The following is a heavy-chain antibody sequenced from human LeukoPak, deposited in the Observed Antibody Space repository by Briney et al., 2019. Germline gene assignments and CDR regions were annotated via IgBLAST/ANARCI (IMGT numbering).Heavy chain of an antibody. J-gene: IGHJ4*02. Sequence: PGGSLRLSCAASGFTFSSYAMSWVRQAPGKGLEWVSAISGSGGSTYYADSVKGRFTISRDNSKNTLYLQMNSLRAEDTAVYYCATHDSSGHYSDYWGQGTLVTVSS. CDR1: GFTFSSYA. CDR3: ATHDSSGHYSDY. D-gene: IGHD3-22*01. CDR2: ISGSGGST. V-gene: IGHV3-23*01.